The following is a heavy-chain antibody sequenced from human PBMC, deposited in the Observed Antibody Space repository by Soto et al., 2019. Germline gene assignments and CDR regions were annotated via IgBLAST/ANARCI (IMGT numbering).Heavy chain of an antibody. D-gene: IGHD3-22*01. V-gene: IGHV1-2*02. Sequence: ASVKVSCKASGYTFTGYYMHWVRQAPGQGLEWMGWINPNSGGTNYAQKFQGRVTMTRDTSISTAYMELSRLRSVDTAEYYCAREVTMIDRAFDIWGQGTMVTVSS. CDR1: GYTFTGYY. J-gene: IGHJ3*02. CDR3: AREVTMIDRAFDI. CDR2: INPNSGGT.